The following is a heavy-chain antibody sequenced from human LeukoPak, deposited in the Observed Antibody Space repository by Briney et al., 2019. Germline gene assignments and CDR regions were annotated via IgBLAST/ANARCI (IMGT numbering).Heavy chain of an antibody. V-gene: IGHV1-69*02. D-gene: IGHD3-9*01. CDR1: GGTFISYT. J-gene: IGHJ5*02. Sequence: SVKVFCKASGGTFISYTISWVRQAPGQGLEWMGRIIPILGIANYAQKFQGRVTITADKSTSTAYMELSSLRSEDTAVYYCASILTGYNHWGQGTLVTVSS. CDR3: ASILTGYNH. CDR2: IIPILGIA.